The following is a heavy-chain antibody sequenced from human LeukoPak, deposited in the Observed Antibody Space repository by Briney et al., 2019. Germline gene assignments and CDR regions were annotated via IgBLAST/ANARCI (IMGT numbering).Heavy chain of an antibody. V-gene: IGHV3-30*02. J-gene: IGHJ4*02. Sequence: GGSLRLSCAASGFTFRTYGMHWVRQAPGKGLEWVASIRYDGSDKYYADAVKGRFTISRDNSKNTLYLQMNSLRAEDTAVYYCAKVGGRRYYFDYWGQGTLVTVSS. CDR3: AKVGGRRYYFDY. D-gene: IGHD3-16*01. CDR1: GFTFRTYG. CDR2: IRYDGSDK.